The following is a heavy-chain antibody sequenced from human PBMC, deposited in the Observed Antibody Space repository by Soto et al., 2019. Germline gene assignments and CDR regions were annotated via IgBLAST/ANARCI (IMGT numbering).Heavy chain of an antibody. CDR3: ENLSVVVVAGDDAFDI. CDR1: GFTFSSYA. V-gene: IGHV3-23*01. CDR2: ISGSGGST. D-gene: IGHD2-15*01. J-gene: IGHJ3*02. Sequence: EVQLLESGGGLVQPGGSLRLSCAASGFTFSSYAMSWVRQAPGKGLEWVSAISGSGGSTYYADSVRGRFTISRDNSKNTLYLQMNSLRAEDTAVNYCENLSVVVVAGDDAFDIWGQGTMVTVTS.